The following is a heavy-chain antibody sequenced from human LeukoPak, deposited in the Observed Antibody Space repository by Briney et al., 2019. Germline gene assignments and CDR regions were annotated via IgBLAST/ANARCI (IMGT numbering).Heavy chain of an antibody. CDR1: GFTFSDYY. V-gene: IGHV3-11*04. Sequence: PGGSLRLSCAASGFTFSDYYMSWIRQAPGKGLEWVSYISSSGSTIYYADSVKGRFTISRDNAKNSLYLQMNSLRAEDTAVYYCAREASSSWYYYYYYMDVWGKGTTVTVSS. CDR2: ISSSGSTI. D-gene: IGHD6-13*01. J-gene: IGHJ6*03. CDR3: AREASSSWYYYYYYMDV.